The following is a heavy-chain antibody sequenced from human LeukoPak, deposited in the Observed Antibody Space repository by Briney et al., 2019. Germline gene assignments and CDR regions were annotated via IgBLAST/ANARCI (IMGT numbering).Heavy chain of an antibody. Sequence: ASVKVSCKASGYTFTSYDIDWVRQATGQGLEWMGWMNPNSGNTGYAQKFQGRVTMTRNTSISTAYMELSSLRSEDTAVYYCARDEYSSRGTNYWGQGTLVTVSS. J-gene: IGHJ4*02. CDR2: MNPNSGNT. D-gene: IGHD6-13*01. CDR3: ARDEYSSRGTNY. V-gene: IGHV1-8*01. CDR1: GYTFTSYD.